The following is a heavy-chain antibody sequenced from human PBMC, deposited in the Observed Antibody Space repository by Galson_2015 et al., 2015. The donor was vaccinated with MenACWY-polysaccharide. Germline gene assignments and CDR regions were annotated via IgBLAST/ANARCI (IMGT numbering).Heavy chain of an antibody. V-gene: IGHV3-30*04. Sequence: SLRLSGAASGFTFSTYAMHWVRQAPGKGLEWVTVISYDGSNKYYADPVKGRFTISRDSSQNSFYLQMSSLRADDTAVYYCAREYCSRTTCFGMDVWGQGTTVTVFS. CDR2: ISYDGSNK. J-gene: IGHJ6*02. CDR1: GFTFSTYA. D-gene: IGHD2-2*01. CDR3: AREYCSRTTCFGMDV.